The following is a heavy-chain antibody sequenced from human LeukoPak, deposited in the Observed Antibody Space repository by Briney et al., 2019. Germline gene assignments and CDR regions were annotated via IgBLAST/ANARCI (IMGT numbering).Heavy chain of an antibody. Sequence: GGSLRLSCAASGFDFIYDGMHWVRETPGRGLDWVAFIQYDGSQKYYADSVKGRFTISRDNSKNTLYLQMNSLRAEDTAVYYCARVDWSSGWFTYWGQGTPVTVSS. D-gene: IGHD6-19*01. CDR2: IQYDGSQK. J-gene: IGHJ4*02. CDR1: GFDFIYDG. CDR3: ARVDWSSGWFTY. V-gene: IGHV3-30*02.